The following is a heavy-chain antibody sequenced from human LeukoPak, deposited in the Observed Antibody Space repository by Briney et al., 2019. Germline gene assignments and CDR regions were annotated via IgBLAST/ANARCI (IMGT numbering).Heavy chain of an antibody. CDR1: GFTFTNAY. J-gene: IGHJ4*02. D-gene: IGHD6-13*01. Sequence: GRSLRLSCGASGFTFTNAYMSWVRQAPGKGLEWVANIKPDGSEKLYVDSVQGRFTVSRDNAKNSLYLQINSLRVEDTAVYYCARDHILCGSSCDYSWGQGTLVTVSS. V-gene: IGHV3-7*04. CDR2: IKPDGSEK. CDR3: ARDHILCGSSCDYS.